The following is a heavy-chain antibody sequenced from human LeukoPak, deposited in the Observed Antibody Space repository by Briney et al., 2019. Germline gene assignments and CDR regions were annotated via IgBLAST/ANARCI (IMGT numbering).Heavy chain of an antibody. Sequence: SETLSLTCTVSGGSISGYYWSWIRQPPGKGLEWIAYIYYNGISNYNPSLKSRVIISVDSSKNQFSLKLTSVTAADTAVYYCARAGSGYSFDYWGQGTLVTVSS. J-gene: IGHJ4*02. CDR2: IYYNGIS. CDR1: GGSISGYY. CDR3: ARAGSGYSFDY. V-gene: IGHV4-59*01. D-gene: IGHD3-22*01.